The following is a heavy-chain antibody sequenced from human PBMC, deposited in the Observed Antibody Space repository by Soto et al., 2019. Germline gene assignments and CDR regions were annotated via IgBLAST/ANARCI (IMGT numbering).Heavy chain of an antibody. V-gene: IGHV3-23*01. Sequence: EVQLLESGGGLVQPGGSLRLSCAASGFTFSSYAVSWVRQAPGKGLEWVSAISGSGGSTYYADSVKGRFTISRDNSKNTLYLQMNSLRAEDTAVYYCAKWNDYVWGVDYWGQGTLVTVSS. CDR3: AKWNDYVWGVDY. D-gene: IGHD3-16*01. J-gene: IGHJ4*02. CDR1: GFTFSSYA. CDR2: ISGSGGST.